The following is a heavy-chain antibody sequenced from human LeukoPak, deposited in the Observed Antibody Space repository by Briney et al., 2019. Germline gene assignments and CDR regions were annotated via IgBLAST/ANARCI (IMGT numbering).Heavy chain of an antibody. J-gene: IGHJ5*02. V-gene: IGHV4-61*01. CDR2: IYYSGST. D-gene: IGHD4-17*01. CDR1: GGSASSGSYY. CDR3: ARATTVPNWFDP. Sequence: SETLSLTCTVSGGSASSGSYYWSWIRQPPGKGLEWIGYIYYSGSTNYNPSLKSRVTISVDTSKNQFSLKLSSVTAADTAVYYCARATTVPNWFDPWGQGTLVTVSS.